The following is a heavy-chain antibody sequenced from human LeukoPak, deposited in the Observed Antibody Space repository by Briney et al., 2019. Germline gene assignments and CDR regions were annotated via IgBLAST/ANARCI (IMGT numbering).Heavy chain of an antibody. CDR1: GFTFSAYW. V-gene: IGHV3-7*01. Sequence: GGSLRLSCAASGFTFSAYWMSWVRQAPGKGLEWLGNIKQDGSDKQYVDSVKGRFAISRDNAKTSVYLQMHSLRAEDTALYYCVSPTRSSPFDTWGQGTLVTVS. J-gene: IGHJ4*02. D-gene: IGHD6-6*01. CDR3: VSPTRSSPFDT. CDR2: IKQDGSDK.